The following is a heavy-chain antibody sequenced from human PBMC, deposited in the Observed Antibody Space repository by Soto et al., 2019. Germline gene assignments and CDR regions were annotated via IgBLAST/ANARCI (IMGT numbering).Heavy chain of an antibody. Sequence: GGSLRLSCAASGFTFSSYSMNWVRQAPGKGLEWVSSISSSSSYIYYADSVKGRFTISRDNAKNSLYLQMNSLRAEDTAVYYCARDGQLDPGLGDYYYYMDVWGKGTTVTVSS. CDR2: ISSSSSYI. CDR1: GFTFSSYS. J-gene: IGHJ6*03. CDR3: ARDGQLDPGLGDYYYYMDV. D-gene: IGHD1-1*01. V-gene: IGHV3-21*01.